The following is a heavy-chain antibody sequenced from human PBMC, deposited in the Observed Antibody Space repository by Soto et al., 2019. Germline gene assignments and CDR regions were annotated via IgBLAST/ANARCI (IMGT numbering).Heavy chain of an antibody. CDR3: VREDDGGDRDYYGLDV. V-gene: IGHV4-39*02. Sequence: SETLSLTCTVSGGSISSSSYYWGWIRQPPGKGLEWIGSIYYSGSTYYNPSLKSRVTMSVDTSKNLFSLNLSSVTAADTAVYFCVREDDGGDRDYYGLDVWGQGTMVT. CDR2: IYYSGST. D-gene: IGHD2-21*02. CDR1: GGSISSSSYY. J-gene: IGHJ6*02.